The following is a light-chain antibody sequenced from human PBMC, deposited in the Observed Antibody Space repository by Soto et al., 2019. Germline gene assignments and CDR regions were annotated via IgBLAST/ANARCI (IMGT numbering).Light chain of an antibody. CDR2: DVS. CDR1: SSDVGGYNY. Sequence: QSALTQPRSVSGSPGQSVTISCTGTSSDVGGYNYVSWYQQHPGKAPKLMIYDVSKRPSGVPDRFSGSNSGNTASLPISGLQAEDEADYYCCSYAGSYTFAVFGGGTKLTVL. J-gene: IGLJ2*01. V-gene: IGLV2-11*01. CDR3: CSYAGSYTFAV.